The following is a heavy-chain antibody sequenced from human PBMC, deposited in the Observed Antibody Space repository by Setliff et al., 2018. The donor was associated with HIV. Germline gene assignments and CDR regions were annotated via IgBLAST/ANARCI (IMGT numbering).Heavy chain of an antibody. CDR2: MCHGGNNN. D-gene: IGHD6-19*01. Sequence: KASETLSLTCGVSGYSISSDYCWGWIRQPPGKGLEWIGNMCHGGNNNYYNPSLKSRVTMSADTSKNQISLMLRSMTAADTAVYYCARDPNTGWYYLDFWGPGALVTVSS. CDR3: ARDPNTGWYYLDF. V-gene: IGHV4-38-2*02. J-gene: IGHJ4*02. CDR1: GYSISSDYC.